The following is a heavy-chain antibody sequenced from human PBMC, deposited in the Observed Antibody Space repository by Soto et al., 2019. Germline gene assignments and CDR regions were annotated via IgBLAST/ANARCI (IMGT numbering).Heavy chain of an antibody. CDR3: ARISLGRYYYGMDV. Sequence: SGPTLVNPTQTLTLTCTFSGFSLSTSGMCVSWIRQPPGKALEWLAFIAWDDDKYYNTSLKTRLTISKDTSKNQVVLTMTNMDPVDTATYYCARISLGRYYYGMDVWGQGTTVTV. CDR1: GFSLSTSGMC. V-gene: IGHV2-70*01. CDR2: IAWDDDK. J-gene: IGHJ6*02. D-gene: IGHD3-16*01.